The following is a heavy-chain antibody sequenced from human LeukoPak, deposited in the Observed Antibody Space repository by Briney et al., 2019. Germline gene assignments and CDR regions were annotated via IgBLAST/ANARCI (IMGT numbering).Heavy chain of an antibody. CDR1: GGSISSYY. CDR2: IYYSGST. D-gene: IGHD6-19*01. V-gene: IGHV4-59*01. CDR3: ARGGSGWYSNY. J-gene: IGHJ4*02. Sequence: PSETLSLTCTVSGGSISSYYWSWIRQPPGKGLEWIGYIYYSGSTNYNPSLKSRVTISVDTSKNQCSLKLSSVTAADTAVYYCARGGSGWYSNYWGQGTLVTVSS.